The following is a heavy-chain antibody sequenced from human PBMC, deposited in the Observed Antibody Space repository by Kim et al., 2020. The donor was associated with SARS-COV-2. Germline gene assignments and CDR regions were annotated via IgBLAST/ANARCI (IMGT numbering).Heavy chain of an antibody. CDR2: INHSGST. Sequence: SETLSLTCAVYGGSFSGYYWSWIRQPPGKGLEWIGEINHSGSTNYNPSLKSRVTISVDTSKNQFSLKLSSVTAADTAVYYCARVRAWIQLWLADTYYFD. V-gene: IGHV4-34*01. D-gene: IGHD5-18*01. J-gene: IGHJ4*01. CDR3: ARVRAWIQLWLADTYYFD. CDR1: GGSFSGYY.